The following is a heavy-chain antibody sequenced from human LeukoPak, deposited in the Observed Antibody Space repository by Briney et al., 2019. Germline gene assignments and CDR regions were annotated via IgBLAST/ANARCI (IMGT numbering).Heavy chain of an antibody. CDR3: ARASPPPSYDSSGTTLPGFDY. Sequence: PSETLSLTCTVSGGSISSGGYYWSWIRQHPGKGLEWIGYIYYSGSTYYSPSLKSRVTISVDTSKNQFSLKLSSVTAADTAVYYCARASPPPSYDSSGTTLPGFDYWGQGTLVTVSS. D-gene: IGHD3-22*01. J-gene: IGHJ4*02. V-gene: IGHV4-31*03. CDR2: IYYSGST. CDR1: GGSISSGGYY.